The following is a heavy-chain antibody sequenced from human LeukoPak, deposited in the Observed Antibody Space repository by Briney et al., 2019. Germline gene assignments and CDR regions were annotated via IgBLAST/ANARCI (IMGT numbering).Heavy chain of an antibody. D-gene: IGHD6-13*01. Sequence: GGSLRLSCAASGFTFSDYYMSWIRQAPGKGPEWVSYISSSGSTIYYADSLQGRFTISRDTAKNSLYLQMNTLRAEDTAVYYCARGSSSWYDAFDIWGQGTMVTVSS. CDR2: ISSSGSTI. V-gene: IGHV3-11*01. CDR1: GFTFSDYY. J-gene: IGHJ3*02. CDR3: ARGSSSWYDAFDI.